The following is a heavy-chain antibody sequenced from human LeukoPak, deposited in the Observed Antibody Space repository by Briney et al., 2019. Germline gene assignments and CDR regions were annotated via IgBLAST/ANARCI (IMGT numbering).Heavy chain of an antibody. D-gene: IGHD2-8*02. CDR3: ASSTDHPSYYYYGMDV. V-gene: IGHV4-30-2*01. J-gene: IGHJ6*02. CDR1: GGSISSGGYS. Sequence: PSQTLSLTCAVSGGSISSGGYSWSWIRQPPGKGLEWIGYIYHSGSTYYNPSLKSRVTISVDRSKNQFSLKLSSVTAADTAVYYCASSTDHPSYYYYGMDVWGQGTTVTVSS. CDR2: IYHSGST.